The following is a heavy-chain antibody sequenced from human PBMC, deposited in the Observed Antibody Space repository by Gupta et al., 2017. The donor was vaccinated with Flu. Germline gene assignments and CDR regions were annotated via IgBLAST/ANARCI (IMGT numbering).Heavy chain of an antibody. CDR3: ATASDISADY. D-gene: IGHD6-19*01. J-gene: IGHJ4*02. CDR2: IYTSGST. Sequence: QVQLQESGPGLVKPSQTLYLTCTVSGGSISSGSYYWSWIRQPAGKGLEWIGRIYTSGSTNYNPSLKSRVTISVDTSKNQFSLKLSSVTAADTAVYYRATASDISADYWGQGTLVTVSS. V-gene: IGHV4-61*02. CDR1: GGSISSGSYY.